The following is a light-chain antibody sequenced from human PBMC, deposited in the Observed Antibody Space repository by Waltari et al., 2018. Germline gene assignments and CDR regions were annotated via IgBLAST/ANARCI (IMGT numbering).Light chain of an antibody. J-gene: IGKJ4*01. V-gene: IGKV4-1*01. CDR2: WAS. CDR3: QQYYSSPPT. CDR1: PSVFKSSNNKNN. Sequence: DIVMTQSPDSLAVSLGERATINCKSNPSVFKSSNNKNNLAWYQQKPGQPPKLLIYWASTRESGVPDRFTGSGSGTDFTLTINSLQAEDAAVYHCQQYYSSPPTFGAGTKVEIK.